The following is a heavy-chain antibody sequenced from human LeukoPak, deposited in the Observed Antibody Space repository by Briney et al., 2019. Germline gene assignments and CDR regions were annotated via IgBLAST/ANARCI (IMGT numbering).Heavy chain of an antibody. Sequence: SQTLSLTCAVPGGSISSGGYSWSWIRQPPGKGLEWIGYIYHSGSTYYNPSLKSRVTISVDRSKNQFSLKLSSVTAADTAVYYCARGRGKYYGSGSYYQGWFDPWGQGTLVTVSS. J-gene: IGHJ5*02. V-gene: IGHV4-30-2*01. CDR2: IYHSGST. D-gene: IGHD3-10*01. CDR3: ARGRGKYYGSGSYYQGWFDP. CDR1: GGSISSGGYS.